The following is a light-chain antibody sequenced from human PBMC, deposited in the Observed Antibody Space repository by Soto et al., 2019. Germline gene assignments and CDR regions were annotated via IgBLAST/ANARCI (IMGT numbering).Light chain of an antibody. V-gene: IGKV3-11*01. CDR1: QSVSSY. J-gene: IGKJ5*01. CDR2: DAS. Sequence: EIVLTQSPATLSLSPGERATLSCRASQSVSSYLAWYQQKAGQAPRLLIYDASNRATGIPARFSGSGSGTDFTLTISSLEPEDFAVYFCQHRSNWPLNFGQGTRLEIK. CDR3: QHRSNWPLN.